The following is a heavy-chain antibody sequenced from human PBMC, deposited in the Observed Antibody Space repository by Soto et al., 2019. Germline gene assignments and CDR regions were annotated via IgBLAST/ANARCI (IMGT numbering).Heavy chain of an antibody. CDR3: ARDEDMEAQHYYYYYGMDV. J-gene: IGHJ6*02. D-gene: IGHD1-1*01. CDR1: GFTFSSYA. V-gene: IGHV3-30-3*01. CDR2: ISYDGSNK. Sequence: XECLSLSCVASGFTFSSYAMHWVRQAPGKGLEWVAVISYDGSNKYYADSVKGRFTISRDNSKNTLYLQMNSLRAEDTAVYYCARDEDMEAQHYYYYYGMDVRGQGTTVTVSS.